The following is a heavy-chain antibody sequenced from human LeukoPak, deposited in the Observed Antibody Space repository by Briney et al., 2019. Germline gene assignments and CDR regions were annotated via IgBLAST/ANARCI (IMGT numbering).Heavy chain of an antibody. CDR1: GFTFSSYA. J-gene: IGHJ4*02. CDR3: AKGSYYGSSGSFYFDY. V-gene: IGHV3-23*01. Sequence: GGSLRLSCAASGFTFSSYAMSWVRQAPGKGLEWVSGISGSGDNTYYADSVKGRFTISRDNSKNTLYVQVNSLGTEDTAAYYCAKGSYYGSSGSFYFDYWGQGTLVTVSS. D-gene: IGHD3-22*01. CDR2: ISGSGDNT.